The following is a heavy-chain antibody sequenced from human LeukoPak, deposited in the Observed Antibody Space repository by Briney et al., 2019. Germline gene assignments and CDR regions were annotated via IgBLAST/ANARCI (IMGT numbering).Heavy chain of an antibody. J-gene: IGHJ5*02. D-gene: IGHD3-10*01. CDR3: GRGTMVGGVTYP. CDR1: GYTFTSYD. V-gene: IGHV1-8*01. CDR2: MNPNSGNT. Sequence: RASVKVSCKASGYTFTSYDINWVRQATGQGLEWMGWMNPNSGNTGYAQKFQGRVTMTRNTSISTAYMELSSLRSEDTAVYYCGRGTMVGGVTYPGAQGTLVTVP.